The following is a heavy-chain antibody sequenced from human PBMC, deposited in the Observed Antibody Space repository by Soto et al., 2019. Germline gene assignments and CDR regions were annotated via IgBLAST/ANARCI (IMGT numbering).Heavy chain of an antibody. J-gene: IGHJ4*02. Sequence: QVQLVQSGAEVKKPGSSVKVSCKASGGTFNNYSISWVRQAPVQGLEWMGGIIPIIGTADYAHKFQGRLAIGADESTGTTFVDLSTLRSEDTALYYCARGGVDVVAPSAFDYWGQGTLVTVSS. CDR3: ARGGVDVVAPSAFDY. D-gene: IGHD5-12*01. CDR2: IIPIIGTA. V-gene: IGHV1-69*01. CDR1: GGTFNNYS.